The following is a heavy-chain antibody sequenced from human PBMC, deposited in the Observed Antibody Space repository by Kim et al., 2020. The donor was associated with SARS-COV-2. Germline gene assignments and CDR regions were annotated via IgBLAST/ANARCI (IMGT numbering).Heavy chain of an antibody. CDR2: FDPEDGET. J-gene: IGHJ6*02. CDR1: GYTLTELS. D-gene: IGHD1-7*01. CDR3: ATSTSITGTRAIYYYYGMDV. V-gene: IGHV1-24*01. Sequence: ASVKVSCKVSGYTLTELSMHWVRQAPGKGLEWMGGFDPEDGETIYAQKFQGRVTMTEDTSTDTAYMELSSLRSEDTAVYYCATSTSITGTRAIYYYYGMDVWGQGTTVTVSS.